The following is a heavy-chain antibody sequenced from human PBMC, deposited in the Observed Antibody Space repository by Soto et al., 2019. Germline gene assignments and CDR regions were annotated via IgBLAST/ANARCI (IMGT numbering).Heavy chain of an antibody. CDR2: ISGSGAST. V-gene: IGHV3-23*01. CDR3: AKRSRSEFSAPYFDY. J-gene: IGHJ4*02. CDR1: GFTFSSYA. Sequence: GGSLRLSCATSGFTFSSYAMNWVRQAPGKGLEWVSTISGSGASTYYADSVTGRFTISRDNSKSTLYLQMNSLRAEDTALYYCAKRSRSEFSAPYFDYWGQGTLVTVSS.